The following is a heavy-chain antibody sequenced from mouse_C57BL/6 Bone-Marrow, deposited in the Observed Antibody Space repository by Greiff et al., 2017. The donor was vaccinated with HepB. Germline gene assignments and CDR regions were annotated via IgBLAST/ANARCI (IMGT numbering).Heavy chain of an antibody. CDR3: ARLGDYDCAEDY. CDR2: IHPNSGST. Sequence: QVQLQQPGAELVKPGASVKLSCKASGYTFTSYWMHWVKQRPGQGLEWIGMIHPNSGSTNYNEKFKSKATLTVDKSSSTAYMQLSSLTSEDSAVYYCARLGDYDCAEDYWGQGTTLTVSS. D-gene: IGHD2-4*01. J-gene: IGHJ2*01. V-gene: IGHV1-64*01. CDR1: GYTFTSYW.